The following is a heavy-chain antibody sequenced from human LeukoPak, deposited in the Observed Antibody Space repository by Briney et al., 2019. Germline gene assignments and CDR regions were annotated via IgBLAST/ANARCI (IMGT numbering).Heavy chain of an antibody. Sequence: GGSLRLSCAASGFTFSSDAMSTGCQALGKGLEWVSAISGSGGSTYYADSVKGRFTTSRDNSKNTLYLQKTSLRAEDTAVYYCAKGGQTKEYCSGGSCYLHDAFDIWGQGTMVTVSS. CDR2: ISGSGGST. CDR1: GFTFSSDA. CDR3: AKGGQTKEYCSGGSCYLHDAFDI. D-gene: IGHD2-15*01. V-gene: IGHV3-23*01. J-gene: IGHJ3*02.